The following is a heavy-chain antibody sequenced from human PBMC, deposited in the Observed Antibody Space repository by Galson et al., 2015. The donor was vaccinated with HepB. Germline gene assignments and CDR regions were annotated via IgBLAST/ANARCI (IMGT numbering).Heavy chain of an antibody. D-gene: IGHD6-13*01. CDR3: ARDYARFRIAAAGTPNLFDP. CDR2: ISSSGSTI. J-gene: IGHJ5*02. Sequence: SLRLSCAASGFTFSDYYMSWIRQAPGKGLEWVSYISSSGSTIYYADSVKGRFTISRDNAKNSLYLQMNSLRAEDTAVYYCARDYARFRIAAAGTPNLFDPWGQGTLVTVSS. V-gene: IGHV3-11*01. CDR1: GFTFSDYY.